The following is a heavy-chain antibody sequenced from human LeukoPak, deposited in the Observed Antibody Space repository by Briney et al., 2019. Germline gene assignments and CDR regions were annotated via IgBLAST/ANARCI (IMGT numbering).Heavy chain of an antibody. Sequence: ASVKVSCKASGYTFTSYSMYWVRQAPGQGLEWMGIINPSGGSTRYAQKFQGRVTMTRDTSTSTVYMELSRLRSEDTAVYYCARGYYYDSSGYYPGGDNWGQGTLVTVSS. CDR1: GYTFTSYS. CDR3: ARGYYYDSSGYYPGGDN. D-gene: IGHD3-22*01. CDR2: INPSGGST. J-gene: IGHJ4*02. V-gene: IGHV1-46*01.